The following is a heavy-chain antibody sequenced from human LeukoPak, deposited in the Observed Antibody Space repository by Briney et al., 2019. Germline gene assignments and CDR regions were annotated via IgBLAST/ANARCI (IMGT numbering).Heavy chain of an antibody. J-gene: IGHJ4*02. Sequence: PGGSLRLSCTASGFMFSNSWMHWVRQAPGKGLVWVARVHGDGGRKDYADSVKGRFTVSRDNAKNTLYLQMTSLRAEDMGFYYCARGGSHSDHWGQGTLVTVSS. CDR1: GFMFSNSW. CDR3: ARGGSHSDH. D-gene: IGHD1-26*01. V-gene: IGHV3-74*01. CDR2: VHGDGGRK.